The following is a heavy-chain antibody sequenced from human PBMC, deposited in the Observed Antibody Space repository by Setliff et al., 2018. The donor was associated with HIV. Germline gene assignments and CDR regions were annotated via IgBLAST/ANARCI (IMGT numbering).Heavy chain of an antibody. CDR2: INPRSGST. D-gene: IGHD3-10*01. CDR1: GYNFITYY. V-gene: IGHV1-46*01. Sequence: ASVKVSCKASGYNFITYYIHWVRQAPGQGLEWMGLINPRSGSTNYAQKFQDRVTMTSDASTRTVYMELSSLRSDDTAVYYCAKVMSITMVRGALGNWGQGTLVTVSS. J-gene: IGHJ4*02. CDR3: AKVMSITMVRGALGN.